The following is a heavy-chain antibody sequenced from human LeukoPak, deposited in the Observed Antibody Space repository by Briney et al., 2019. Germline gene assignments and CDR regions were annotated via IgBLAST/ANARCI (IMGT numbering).Heavy chain of an antibody. V-gene: IGHV1-2*02. CDR3: ARDPSTYGFWSGYYPDY. D-gene: IGHD3-3*01. J-gene: IGHJ4*02. CDR1: GYTFTSYD. CDR2: MNPNSGGT. Sequence: ASVKVSCKASGYTFTSYDINWVRQATGQGLEWMGWMNPNSGGTNYAQKFQGRVTMTRDTSISTAYMELSRLRSDDTAVYYCARDPSTYGFWSGYYPDYWGQGTLVTVSS.